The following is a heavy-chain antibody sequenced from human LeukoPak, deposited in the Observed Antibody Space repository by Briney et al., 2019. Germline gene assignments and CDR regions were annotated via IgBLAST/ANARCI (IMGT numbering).Heavy chain of an antibody. CDR2: IKQDGSEK. J-gene: IGHJ6*02. CDR3: AREAGYYDFWSGYRPGMDV. Sequence: GGSLRLSCAASGFTFSSYWMSWVRQAPGKGLEWVANIKQDGSEKYYVDSVKGRFTISRDNAKNSLYLQMNSLRAEDTAVYYCAREAGYYDFWSGYRPGMDVWGQGTTVTVSS. V-gene: IGHV3-7*01. CDR1: GFTFSSYW. D-gene: IGHD3-3*01.